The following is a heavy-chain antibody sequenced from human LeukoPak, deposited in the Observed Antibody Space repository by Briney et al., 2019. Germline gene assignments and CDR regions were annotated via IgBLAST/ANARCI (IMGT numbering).Heavy chain of an antibody. V-gene: IGHV4-34*01. Sequence: SETLSLTCAVYGGSFSGYYCSWIRQPPGKGLEWIGEINHSGSTNYNPSLKSRVTISVDTSKNQFSLKLNSVTAADTAVYYCARKRADYDFWSGYFAYWGQGTLVTVSS. CDR1: GGSFSGYY. CDR2: INHSGST. J-gene: IGHJ4*02. D-gene: IGHD3-3*01. CDR3: ARKRADYDFWSGYFAY.